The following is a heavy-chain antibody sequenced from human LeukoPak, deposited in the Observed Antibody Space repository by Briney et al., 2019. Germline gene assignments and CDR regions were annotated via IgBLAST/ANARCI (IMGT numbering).Heavy chain of an antibody. CDR2: INHSGST. CDR1: GGSFSGYY. J-gene: IGHJ4*02. Sequence: PSETLSLTCAVYGGSFSGYYWSWIRRPPGKGLEWIGEINHSGSTNYNPSLKSRVTISVDTSKNQFSLKLSSVTAADTAVYYCARGPGIAVAGYFDYWGQGTLVTVSS. V-gene: IGHV4-34*01. D-gene: IGHD6-19*01. CDR3: ARGPGIAVAGYFDY.